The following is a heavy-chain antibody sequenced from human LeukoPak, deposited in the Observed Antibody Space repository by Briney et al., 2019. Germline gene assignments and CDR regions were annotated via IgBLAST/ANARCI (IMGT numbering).Heavy chain of an antibody. Sequence: PGGSLRLSCAASGFTFSSYTITWVRQAPGKGLEWVSSISSSSSYMYYRDSLKGRFTISRDNAKNSLYLQMNSLRAEDTAVYYCARVGGYCNSISNCYMDYWGQGTLVTVSS. D-gene: IGHD2/OR15-2a*01. CDR1: GFTFSSYT. CDR3: ARVGGYCNSISNCYMDY. CDR2: ISSSSSYM. V-gene: IGHV3-21*01. J-gene: IGHJ4*02.